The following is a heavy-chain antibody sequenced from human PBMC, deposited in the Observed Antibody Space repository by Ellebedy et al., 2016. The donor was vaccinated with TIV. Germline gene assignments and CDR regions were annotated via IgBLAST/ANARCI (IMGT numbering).Heavy chain of an antibody. Sequence: LSLTCAASGFTFSNYGMHWVRQAPGKGLEWVAVISYDGTNKYYADSVKGRFTFSRDNSRNTVSLQMSGLRAEDTAIYYCVRSGHSDGYFDYWGQGTLVTVSS. CDR1: GFTFSNYG. J-gene: IGHJ4*02. V-gene: IGHV3-30*03. D-gene: IGHD3-10*01. CDR3: VRSGHSDGYFDY. CDR2: ISYDGTNK.